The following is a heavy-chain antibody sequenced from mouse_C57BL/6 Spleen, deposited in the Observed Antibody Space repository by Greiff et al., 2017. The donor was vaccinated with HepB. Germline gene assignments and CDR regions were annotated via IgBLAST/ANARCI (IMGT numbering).Heavy chain of an antibody. CDR2: ISYDGSN. D-gene: IGHD2-5*01. CDR1: GYSITSGYY. J-gene: IGHJ4*01. Sequence: EVQLVESGPGLVKPSQSLSLTCSVTGYSITSGYYWNWIRQFPGNKLEWMGYISYDGSNNYNPSLKNRISITRDTSKNQFFLKLNSVTTEDTATYYCAREDSNYVLYYAMDYWGQGTSVTVSS. V-gene: IGHV3-6*01. CDR3: AREDSNYVLYYAMDY.